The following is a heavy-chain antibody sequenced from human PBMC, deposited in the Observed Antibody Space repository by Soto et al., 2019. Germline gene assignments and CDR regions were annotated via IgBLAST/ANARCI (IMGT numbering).Heavy chain of an antibody. Sequence: ETLSLTCTVSDGSVINGMFYWSWIRQSPGKGLEWLGNVHFSGTTIYNPSLKGRVTMSLDMPTGRVFMKLTSVTAADTALYYCAIYCTNSDCHHLFYFDNCLQVTPVTV. CDR2: VHFSGTT. CDR3: AIYCTNSDCHHLFYFDN. J-gene: IGHJ4*02. CDR1: DGSVINGMFY. D-gene: IGHD2-8*01. V-gene: IGHV4-61*03.